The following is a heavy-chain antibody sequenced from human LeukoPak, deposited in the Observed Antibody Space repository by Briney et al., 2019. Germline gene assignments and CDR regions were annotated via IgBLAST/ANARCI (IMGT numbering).Heavy chain of an antibody. V-gene: IGHV6-1*01. Sequence: PSQTLSLTCAISGDSVSSNTAAWYWIRQSPSRGLEWLGRTYYRSKWYNDYALSVKSRIAINPDTSKNQFSLQLNSVTPEDTAVYYCARSPCDSSGYPFYYFDYWGQGTLVTVSS. CDR3: ARSPCDSSGYPFYYFDY. D-gene: IGHD3-22*01. CDR1: GDSVSSNTAA. CDR2: TYYRSKWYN. J-gene: IGHJ4*02.